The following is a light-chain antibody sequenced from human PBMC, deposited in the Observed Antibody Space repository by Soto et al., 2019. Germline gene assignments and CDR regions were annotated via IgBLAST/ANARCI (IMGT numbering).Light chain of an antibody. CDR1: QTVRNNY. CDR3: QQYGNSPIT. J-gene: IGKJ5*01. CDR2: DAT. V-gene: IGKV3-20*01. Sequence: EFVLTQSPGTLSFSPGERATLSSRASQTVRNNYLAWYQQKPGQAPRLLIYDATSSATGIPDRFSGGGSGTDFTLTISRLEPEDFALYYCQQYGNSPITFGQGTRLEIK.